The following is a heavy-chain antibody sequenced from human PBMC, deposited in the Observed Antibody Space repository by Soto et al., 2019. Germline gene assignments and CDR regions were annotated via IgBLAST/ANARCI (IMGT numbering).Heavy chain of an antibody. CDR2: ISAYNGNT. J-gene: IGHJ6*02. Sequence: GASVKVSCKASGYTFTSYGISWVRQAPGQGLEWMGWISAYNGNTNYAQKLQGRVTMTTDTSTSTAYMELRSLRSDDTAVYYCARDANWNYLYYCYGMDVWGQGTTVTVSS. V-gene: IGHV1-18*04. CDR1: GYTFTSYG. CDR3: ARDANWNYLYYCYGMDV. D-gene: IGHD1-7*01.